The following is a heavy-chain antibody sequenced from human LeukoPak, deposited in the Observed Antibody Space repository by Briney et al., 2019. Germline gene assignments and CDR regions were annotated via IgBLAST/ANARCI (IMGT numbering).Heavy chain of an antibody. CDR3: AAARVVVVAATDHFDY. J-gene: IGHJ4*02. D-gene: IGHD2-15*01. V-gene: IGHV1-58*01. Sequence: GASVKVSCKASGFTFTSSAVQWVRQARGQRLEWIGWIVVGSGSTNYAQKFQERVTITRDMSTSTAYMELSSLRSEDTAVYYCAAARVVVVAATDHFDYWGQGTLVTVSS. CDR2: IVVGSGST. CDR1: GFTFTSSA.